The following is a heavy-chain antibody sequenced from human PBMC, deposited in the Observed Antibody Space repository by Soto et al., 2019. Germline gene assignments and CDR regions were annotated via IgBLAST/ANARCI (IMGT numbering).Heavy chain of an antibody. V-gene: IGHV1-2*02. J-gene: IGHJ4*02. Sequence: ASVKVSCKASGYTFTGRFMHWVRQAPGQGLEWLGWVNPKSGDTTYAPKFKDRVSLTRDTSTDTAFLDLRDLKEDDTAIYYCSINGRGGSWGQGTSVTVSS. CDR1: GYTFTGRF. D-gene: IGHD3-10*01. CDR3: SINGRGGS. CDR2: VNPKSGDT.